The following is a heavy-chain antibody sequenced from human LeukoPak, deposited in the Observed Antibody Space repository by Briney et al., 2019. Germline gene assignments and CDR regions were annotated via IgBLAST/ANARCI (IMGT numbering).Heavy chain of an antibody. CDR3: ARVWGLPFNWFDP. CDR2: IIPILGIA. D-gene: IGHD3-16*01. J-gene: IGHJ5*02. Sequence: SVKVSCKASGGTFSSYTISWVRQAPGQGLEWMGRIIPILGIANYAQKFQGRVTITADKSTSTAYMELRSLRSDDTAVYYCARVWGLPFNWFDPWGQGTLVTVSS. V-gene: IGHV1-69*02. CDR1: GGTFSSYT.